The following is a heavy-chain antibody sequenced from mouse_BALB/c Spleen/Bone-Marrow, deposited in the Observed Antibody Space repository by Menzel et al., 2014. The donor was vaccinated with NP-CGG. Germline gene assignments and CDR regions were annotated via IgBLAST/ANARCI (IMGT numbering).Heavy chain of an antibody. V-gene: IGHV5-6*01. D-gene: IGHD4-1*01. CDR3: TRQRNWDHYAMDY. CDR1: GSTFSTYG. J-gene: IGHJ4*01. CDR2: ISSGGGYT. Sequence: EVHLVESGGDLVKPGGSLKLSCAASGSTFSTYGTSWVRQTPDKRLEWVATISSGGGYTYYPDSVKGRFTISRDNANNTLYLQMSSLKSEDTAMYYCTRQRNWDHYAMDYWGQGTSVTVSS.